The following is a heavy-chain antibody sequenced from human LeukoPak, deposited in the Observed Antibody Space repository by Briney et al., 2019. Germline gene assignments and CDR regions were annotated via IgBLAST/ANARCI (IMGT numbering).Heavy chain of an antibody. J-gene: IGHJ4*02. CDR3: ARRICTNGVCYLDY. CDR1: GFTFSSYW. Sequence: GGSLRLSRAASGFTFSSYWMQWVRQAPGKGLVWVSRINSDGSSTTYADSVKGRLTISRDNAKNTLYLQMNSLRAEDTAVYYCARRICTNGVCYLDYWGQGTLVTVSS. D-gene: IGHD2-8*01. CDR2: INSDGSST. V-gene: IGHV3-74*01.